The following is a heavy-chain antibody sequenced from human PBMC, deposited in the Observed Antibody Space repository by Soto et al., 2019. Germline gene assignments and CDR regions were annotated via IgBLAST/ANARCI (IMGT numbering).Heavy chain of an antibody. J-gene: IGHJ4*02. D-gene: IGHD6-13*01. CDR3: AKDVSQYSSSWAWYFDY. V-gene: IGHV3-30*18. CDR1: GFTFSNYG. CDR2: ISYDGSNK. Sequence: QVQLVESGGGVVQPGRSLRLSCAVSGFTFSNYGMQWVRQAPGKGLEWVSVISYDGSNKYYADSVKGRFTISRDNSKNTLYLQMNSLRAEDTAVYYCAKDVSQYSSSWAWYFDYWGQGTLVTVSS.